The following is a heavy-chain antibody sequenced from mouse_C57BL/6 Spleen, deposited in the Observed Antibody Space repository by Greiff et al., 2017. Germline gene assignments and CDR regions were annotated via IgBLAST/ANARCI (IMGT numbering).Heavy chain of an antibody. CDR1: GFTFSSYG. CDR2: ISSGGSYT. J-gene: IGHJ4*01. V-gene: IGHV5-6*01. D-gene: IGHD2-3*01. Sequence: EVNVVESGGDLVKPGGSLKLSCAASGFTFSSYGMSWVRQTPDKRLEWVATISSGGSYTYYPDSVKGRFTISRDNAKNTLYLQMSSLKSEDTAMYYCARHDGYLYAMDYWGQGTSVTVSS. CDR3: ARHDGYLYAMDY.